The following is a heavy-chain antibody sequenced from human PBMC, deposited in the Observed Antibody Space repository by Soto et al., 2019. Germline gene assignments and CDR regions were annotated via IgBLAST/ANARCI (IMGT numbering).Heavy chain of an antibody. V-gene: IGHV1-2*02. CDR1: GYTFTGYY. J-gene: IGHJ6*02. CDR3: ARVRYSGNLYYYYGMDV. D-gene: IGHD1-26*01. Sequence: ASVKVSCKASGYTFTGYYMHWVRQAPGQGLEWMGWINPNSGGTNYAQKFQGKVTMTRDTSISTAYMELSRLRSDDTAVYYCARVRYSGNLYYYYGMDVWGQGTTVPVS. CDR2: INPNSGGT.